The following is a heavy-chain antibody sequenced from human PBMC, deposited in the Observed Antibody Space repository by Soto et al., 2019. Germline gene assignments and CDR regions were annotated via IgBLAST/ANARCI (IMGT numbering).Heavy chain of an antibody. Sequence: VQLVESGGGLVQPGGSLRLSCAASGFTFSSYSMNWVRQAPGKGLEWVSSISSSSSYIYYADSVKGRFTISRDNAKNSLYLQMNSLRAEDTAVYYCARDRGWELLGGMDVWGQGTTVTVSS. CDR2: ISSSSSYI. CDR1: GFTFSSYS. D-gene: IGHD1-26*01. CDR3: ARDRGWELLGGMDV. V-gene: IGHV3-21*01. J-gene: IGHJ6*02.